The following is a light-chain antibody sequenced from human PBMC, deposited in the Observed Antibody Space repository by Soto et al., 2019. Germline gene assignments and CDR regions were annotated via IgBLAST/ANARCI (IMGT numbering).Light chain of an antibody. CDR3: GAWDNSLTVVV. J-gene: IGLJ2*01. V-gene: IGLV1-51*01. CDR2: DND. Sequence: QSVLTQPPSLSAAPGQKVTISCSGSSSNIGRNSVSWYQHLPGTAPKLLIYDNDKRPSGIPDRFSGSKSGTSATLGITGLQTGDEADDYCGAWDNSLTVVVFGGGTKLTVL. CDR1: SSNIGRNS.